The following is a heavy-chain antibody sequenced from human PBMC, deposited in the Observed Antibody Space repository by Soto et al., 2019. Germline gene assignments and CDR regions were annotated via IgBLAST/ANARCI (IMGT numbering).Heavy chain of an antibody. D-gene: IGHD1-26*01. J-gene: IGHJ4*02. CDR2: IGPESGAT. V-gene: IGHV1-2*02. Sequence: ASVKVSCKASGYTFTGHYIHWVRQAPEQGPEWMGEIGPESGATRYAQRFQGRVTMTRDMSITTVYMELNNLSPDDTAVYYCGRGRSGQIVVFYWGQGNPVTVSS. CDR1: GYTFTGHY. CDR3: GRGRSGQIVVFY.